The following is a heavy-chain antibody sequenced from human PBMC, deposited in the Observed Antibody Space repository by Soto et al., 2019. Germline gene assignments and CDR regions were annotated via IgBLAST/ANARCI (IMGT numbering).Heavy chain of an antibody. CDR2: INQSGST. CDR1: GGSFSGYY. Sequence: QVQLQQWGAGLLKPSETLSLTCAVFGGSFSGYYWNWIRQPPGKGLEWIGEINQSGSTTYNPSLKSRVTISLHTSKNQFSLNLNSVTAADTAVYYCVTGEYSYGYLDYWGQGTLVTVSS. CDR3: VTGEYSYGYLDY. D-gene: IGHD5-18*01. J-gene: IGHJ4*02. V-gene: IGHV4-34*01.